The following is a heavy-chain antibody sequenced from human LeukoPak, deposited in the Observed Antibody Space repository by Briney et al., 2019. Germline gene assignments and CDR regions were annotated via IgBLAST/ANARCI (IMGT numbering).Heavy chain of an antibody. Sequence: SETLSLTCTVSGYSISSGYYWGWIRQPPGKGLEWIGSIYHSGSTYYNPSLKSRVTISVDTSKNQFSLKLSSVTAADTAVYYCARGRIAAAGPDAFDIWGQGTMVTDSS. J-gene: IGHJ3*02. CDR2: IYHSGST. V-gene: IGHV4-38-2*02. D-gene: IGHD6-13*01. CDR3: ARGRIAAAGPDAFDI. CDR1: GYSISSGYY.